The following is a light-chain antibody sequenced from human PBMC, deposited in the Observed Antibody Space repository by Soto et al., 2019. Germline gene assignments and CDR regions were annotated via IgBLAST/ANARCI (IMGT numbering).Light chain of an antibody. V-gene: IGKV3-15*01. Sequence: EIVMTQSPATLSVSPGGRATLSCRASQSISDTLAWYQQKPGQAPRLLIYSASRRATGFPGRFSGSGSGTDFTLTISSLQSEALAVYYCQQYNNWPWTFGQGTKVEIK. CDR2: SAS. CDR1: QSISDT. CDR3: QQYNNWPWT. J-gene: IGKJ1*01.